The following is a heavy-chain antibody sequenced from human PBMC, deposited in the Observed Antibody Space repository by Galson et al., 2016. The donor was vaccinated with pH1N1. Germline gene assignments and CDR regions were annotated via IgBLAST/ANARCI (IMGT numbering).Heavy chain of an antibody. J-gene: IGHJ4*02. Sequence: SLRLSCAASGFTFDDYGMSWVRQAPGKGLEWVSLINWNGASTSYADSVEGRFTISRDNAKNSLYLQMHSLRAEDTAFYYCARDGTSSGSFYVFDSWGQGTLVTVSS. CDR1: GFTFDDYG. CDR3: ARDGTSSGSFYVFDS. D-gene: IGHD1-26*01. CDR2: INWNGAST. V-gene: IGHV3-20*04.